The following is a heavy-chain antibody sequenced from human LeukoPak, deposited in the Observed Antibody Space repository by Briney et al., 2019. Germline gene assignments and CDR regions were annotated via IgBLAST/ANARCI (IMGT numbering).Heavy chain of an antibody. J-gene: IGHJ4*02. CDR2: TYYRSKWYS. CDR3: ARDTFPFTVVSAGDYFDY. CDR1: GDSVSRNSAA. V-gene: IGHV6-1*01. D-gene: IGHD4-23*01. Sequence: SQTLSLTCAISGDSVSRNSAAWNWIRQSPSRGLEWLGRTYYRSKWYSEYAVSVKSRITINPDTSKNQFSLKLSSVTAADTAVYYCARDTFPFTVVSAGDYFDYWGQGTLVTVSS.